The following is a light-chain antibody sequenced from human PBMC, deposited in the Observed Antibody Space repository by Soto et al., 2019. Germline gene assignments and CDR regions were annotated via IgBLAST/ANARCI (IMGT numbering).Light chain of an antibody. J-gene: IGKJ3*01. CDR1: QSISSY. V-gene: IGKV1-39*01. CDR3: KQGYSLPFT. Sequence: DIQMTQSPSSLSASVGDRVTITCRASQSISSYLNWYQQKPGKAPKLLIYAASSLQTGVPSRFSGSASGTDFTLTISSLQPEDFATYYCKQGYSLPFTFGPGTKVDVK. CDR2: AAS.